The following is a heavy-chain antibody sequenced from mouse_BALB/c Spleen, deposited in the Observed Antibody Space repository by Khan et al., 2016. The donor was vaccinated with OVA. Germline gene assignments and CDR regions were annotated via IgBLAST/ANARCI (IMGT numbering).Heavy chain of an antibody. CDR2: IDPSTGYT. J-gene: IGHJ3*01. CDR1: GYTFTAYW. CDR3: ARRGLYGIFAY. Sequence: QVQLKQSGAELAKPGASVKMSCKASGYTFTAYWIHWVKQRPGQGLEWIGYIDPSTGYTEYNQKFKDKATLTTDKSSSTAYMQLSSLTSEDSAVYYWARRGLYGIFAYWGQETLVTVSA. V-gene: IGHV1-7*01. D-gene: IGHD2-1*01.